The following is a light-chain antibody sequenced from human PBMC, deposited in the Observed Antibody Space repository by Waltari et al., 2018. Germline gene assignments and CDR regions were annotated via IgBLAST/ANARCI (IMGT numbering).Light chain of an antibody. Sequence: SFALTQPLSLSVALGQTARVTCAGDNIGTKNVHWYQQTPGPAPVLVIYRDSNRPPGIPERISGSNSGNTATLTIGRAQAGDEADYFCQVWDSSAVVFGGGTKLTVL. CDR2: RDS. CDR3: QVWDSSAVV. J-gene: IGLJ2*01. CDR1: NIGTKN. V-gene: IGLV3-9*01.